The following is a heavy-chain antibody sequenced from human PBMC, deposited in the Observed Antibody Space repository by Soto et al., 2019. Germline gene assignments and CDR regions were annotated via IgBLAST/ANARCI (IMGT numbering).Heavy chain of an antibody. V-gene: IGHV1-69*13. CDR3: ARPGAGAFDI. CDR1: GGTFSSYA. D-gene: IGHD3-10*01. J-gene: IGHJ3*02. CDR2: IIPIFGTA. Sequence: GASVKVSCKASGGTFSSYAISWVRQAPGQGLEWMGGIIPIFGTANYAQKFQGRVTITADESTSTAYMELSSLRSEDTAVYYCARPGAGAFDIWGQGTMVTVSS.